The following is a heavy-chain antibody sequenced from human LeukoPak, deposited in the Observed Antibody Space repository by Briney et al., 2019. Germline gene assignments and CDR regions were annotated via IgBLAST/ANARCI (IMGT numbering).Heavy chain of an antibody. CDR2: IWYDGSNI. V-gene: IGHV3-33*01. Sequence: GGSLRLSCAASGFTFSSYGMHWVRQAPGKGLEWVAVIWYDGSNIYYADSVKGRFTISRDNSKNTLYLQMNSLRAEDTAVYYCARDAVYSSSWQYYWGQGTLVTVSS. CDR3: ARDAVYSSSWQYY. D-gene: IGHD6-13*01. J-gene: IGHJ4*02. CDR1: GFTFSSYG.